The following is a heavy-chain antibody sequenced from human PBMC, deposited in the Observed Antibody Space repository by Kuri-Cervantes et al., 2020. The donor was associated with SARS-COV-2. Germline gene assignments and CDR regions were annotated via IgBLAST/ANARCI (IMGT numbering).Heavy chain of an antibody. D-gene: IGHD6-13*01. CDR2: INPSGGST. V-gene: IGHV1-46*01. Sequence: ASVKASCKASGYTFTSYYMHWVRQAPGQGLEWMGIINPSGGSTSYAQKFQGRVTMARDTSTSTVYMELSSLRSEDTAVYYCARGGHSSTATPEFDYWGQGTLVTVSS. CDR1: GYTFTSYY. CDR3: ARGGHSSTATPEFDY. J-gene: IGHJ4*02.